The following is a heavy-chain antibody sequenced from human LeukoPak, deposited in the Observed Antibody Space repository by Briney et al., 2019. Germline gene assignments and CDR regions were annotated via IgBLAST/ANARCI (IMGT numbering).Heavy chain of an antibody. V-gene: IGHV3-15*01. D-gene: IGHD3-3*01. Sequence: PGGSFRLSCAASGFTFSNAWMSWVRQAPGKGREWVGRIKSKTDGGTTDYAAPVKGRFTISRDDSKNTLYLQMNSLKTEDTAVYYCTTDKQITIFGVVKVRKEYYFDYWGQGTLVTVSS. J-gene: IGHJ4*02. CDR1: GFTFSNAW. CDR3: TTDKQITIFGVVKVRKEYYFDY. CDR2: IKSKTDGGTT.